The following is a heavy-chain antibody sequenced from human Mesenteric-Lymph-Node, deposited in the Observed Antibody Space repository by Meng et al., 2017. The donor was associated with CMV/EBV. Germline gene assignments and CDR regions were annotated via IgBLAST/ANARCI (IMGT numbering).Heavy chain of an antibody. CDR2: VNGDETST. Sequence: GESLKISCAASGFTFSSYWMHWVRQAPGKGLVWVSHVNGDETSTNYADSVQGRFTISRDNAKNTLYLQMNTLRADDTAVYYCARHSASYYDYNLDVWGRGTTVTVSS. J-gene: IGHJ6*02. CDR1: GFTFSSYW. CDR3: ARHSASYYDYNLDV. V-gene: IGHV3-74*01.